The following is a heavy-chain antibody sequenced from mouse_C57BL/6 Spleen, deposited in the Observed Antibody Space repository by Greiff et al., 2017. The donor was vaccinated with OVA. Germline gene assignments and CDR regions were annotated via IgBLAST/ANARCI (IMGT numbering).Heavy chain of an antibody. Sequence: VQLQQSGPELVKPGASVKMSCKASGYTFTDYNMHWVKQSHGKSLEWIGYINPNDGGTSYNQKFKGKATLTVNKSSSTAYMELRSLTSEDSAVYYCATAGPHFDYWGQGTTLTVSS. J-gene: IGHJ2*01. V-gene: IGHV1-22*01. CDR3: ATAGPHFDY. CDR2: INPNDGGT. CDR1: GYTFTDYN.